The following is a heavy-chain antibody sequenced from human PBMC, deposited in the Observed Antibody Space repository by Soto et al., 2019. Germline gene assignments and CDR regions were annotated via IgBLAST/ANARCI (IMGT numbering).Heavy chain of an antibody. CDR2: ISAYNGNT. J-gene: IGHJ4*02. Sequence: ASVKVSCKASGYTFTSYGISWVRQAPGQGLEWMGWISAYNGNTNYAQKFQGRVTMTRDTSTSTVYMELSSLRSEDTAIYYCSRGYPPRDQLGNLPGAFWGQGTLVTSPQ. D-gene: IGHD1-1*01. V-gene: IGHV1-18*01. CDR1: GYTFTSYG. CDR3: SRGYPPRDQLGNLPGAF.